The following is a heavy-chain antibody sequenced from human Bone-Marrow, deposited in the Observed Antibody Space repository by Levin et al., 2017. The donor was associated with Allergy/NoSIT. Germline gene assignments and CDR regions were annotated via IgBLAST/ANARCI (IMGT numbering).Heavy chain of an antibody. Sequence: GGSLRLSCAASGFTFSSYAMHWVRQAPGKGLEWVAVISYDGSNKYYADSVKGRFTISRDNSKNALYLQMNSLRAEDTAVYYCARESDLGDGYNLILSGPVDYWGQGTLVTVSS. CDR1: GFTFSSYA. CDR3: ARESDLGDGYNLILSGPVDY. J-gene: IGHJ4*02. V-gene: IGHV3-30*04. CDR2: ISYDGSNK. D-gene: IGHD5-24*01.